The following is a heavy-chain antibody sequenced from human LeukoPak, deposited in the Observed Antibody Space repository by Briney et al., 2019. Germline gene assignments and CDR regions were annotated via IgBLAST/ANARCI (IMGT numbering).Heavy chain of an antibody. J-gene: IGHJ4*02. V-gene: IGHV4-39*01. CDR2: SGNT. D-gene: IGHD3-22*01. CDR3: ARGYDY. CDR1: GGSMVGSSYY. Sequence: PSETLSLTCTVSGGSMVGSSYYWGWIRQPPGKRLDWIGNSGNTYYNPSLRSRVSISVDTSRNQFSLNLNSMTASDTAVYYCARGYDYLVEATLVTVSS.